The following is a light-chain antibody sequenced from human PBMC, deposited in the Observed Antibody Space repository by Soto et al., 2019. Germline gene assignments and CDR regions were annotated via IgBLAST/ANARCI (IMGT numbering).Light chain of an antibody. V-gene: IGKV1-39*01. Sequence: DIQMTQSPSSLSASVGDRVTITCRASQSSSSYLNWYQQKPGKAPKLLIYAASSLQSGVPSRFSGSGSGTDFTLTISSLQPEDFAAYACQQSYRSPWTFGQGTKVEIK. CDR2: AAS. CDR1: QSSSSY. J-gene: IGKJ1*01. CDR3: QQSYRSPWT.